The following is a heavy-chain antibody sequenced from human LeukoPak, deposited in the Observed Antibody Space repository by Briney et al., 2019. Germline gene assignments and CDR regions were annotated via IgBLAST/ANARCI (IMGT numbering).Heavy chain of an antibody. J-gene: IGHJ6*02. D-gene: IGHD2-15*01. CDR3: GLDIGGQTYYYYGMDV. CDR2: ISGSGGST. Sequence: GGSLRLSCAASGFTFSSYAMSWVRQAPGKGLEWVSAISGSGGSTYYADSVKGRFTISRDNSKNTLYLQMNSLRAEDTAVYYCGLDIGGQTYYYYGMDVWGQGTTVTVSS. CDR1: GFTFSSYA. V-gene: IGHV3-23*01.